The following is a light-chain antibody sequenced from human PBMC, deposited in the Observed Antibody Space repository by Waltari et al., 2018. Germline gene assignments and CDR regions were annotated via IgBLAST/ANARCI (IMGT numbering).Light chain of an antibody. J-gene: IGKJ2*01. CDR2: KAF. CDR3: QQYHDYSA. CDR1: QFILTW. V-gene: IGKV1-5*03. Sequence: DTQMTQSPSTLSASVGDRVTITCRPSQFILTWLAWNQQKPGKAPRLLIFKAFNFESGVPGRFSGSASGTEFNLTISSLQPDDSATYYCQQYHDYSAFGQGTKLEIK.